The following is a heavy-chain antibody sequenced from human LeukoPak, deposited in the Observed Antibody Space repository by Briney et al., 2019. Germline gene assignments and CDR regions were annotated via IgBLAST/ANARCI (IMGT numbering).Heavy chain of an antibody. J-gene: IGHJ4*02. CDR2: ISYDGSNK. CDR3: ARGPQLAGEFDY. V-gene: IGHV3-30-3*01. Sequence: QPGGSLRLSCAASGFTFSSYAMHWVRQAPGKGLEWVAVISYDGSNKYYADSVKGRFPISRDNSKNTLYLQMNSLRAEDTAVYYCARGPQLAGEFDYWGQGTLVTVSS. D-gene: IGHD3-10*01. CDR1: GFTFSSYA.